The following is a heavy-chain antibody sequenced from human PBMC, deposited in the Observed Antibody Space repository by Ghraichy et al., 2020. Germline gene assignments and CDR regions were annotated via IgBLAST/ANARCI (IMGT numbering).Heavy chain of an antibody. J-gene: IGHJ4*02. V-gene: IGHV3-21*01. CDR2: ISSSGTHI. D-gene: IGHD2-15*01. Sequence: GGSLRLSCAASGFTFSSYAMSWVRQAPGKGLEWVSSISSSGTHIYYADSMKGRITISRDNAKNSVFLQMNSLRAEDTAVYYCVRDSPTTGSWGQGTLVTVSS. CDR1: GFTFSSYA. CDR3: VRDSPTTGS.